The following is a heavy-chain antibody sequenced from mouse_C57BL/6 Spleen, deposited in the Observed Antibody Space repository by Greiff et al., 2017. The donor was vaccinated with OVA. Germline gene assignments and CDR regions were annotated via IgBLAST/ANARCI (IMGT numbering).Heavy chain of an antibody. Sequence: EVKLVESGGDLVKPGGSLKLSCAASGFTFSSYGMSWVRQTPDKRLEWVATISSGGSYTYYPDSVKGRFTISRDNAKNTLYLQMSSLKSEDTAMYYCARGDYSNYDAMDYWGQGTSVTVSS. D-gene: IGHD2-5*01. CDR1: GFTFSSYG. V-gene: IGHV5-6*02. CDR3: ARGDYSNYDAMDY. CDR2: ISSGGSYT. J-gene: IGHJ4*01.